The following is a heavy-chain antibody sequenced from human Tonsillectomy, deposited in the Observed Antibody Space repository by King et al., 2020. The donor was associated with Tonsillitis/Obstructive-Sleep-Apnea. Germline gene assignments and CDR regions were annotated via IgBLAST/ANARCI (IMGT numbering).Heavy chain of an antibody. CDR3: ARRVVSSTTHSFDY. Sequence: VQLVESGAEVKKPGESLKISCQGSGYSFYNYWIGWGRQMPGKGLEGMGIIYPGDSDTRYSPSFQGQVTISADKSISPAYLQWSSLKASDTAIYYCARRVVSSTTHSFDYWGQGTLVTVSS. V-gene: IGHV5-51*01. J-gene: IGHJ4*02. D-gene: IGHD2/OR15-2a*01. CDR2: IYPGDSDT. CDR1: GYSFYNYW.